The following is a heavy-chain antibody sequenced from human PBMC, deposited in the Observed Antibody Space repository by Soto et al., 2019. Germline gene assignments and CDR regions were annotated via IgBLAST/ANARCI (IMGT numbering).Heavy chain of an antibody. J-gene: IGHJ5*02. V-gene: IGHV3-15*01. CDR3: TTDSQWLPPCS. CDR2: IKSRADGGTT. Sequence: EVQLVESGGGLVKPGGTLRLSCAASGFTFTKAWITWVRQTPGKGLEWVGRIKSRADGGTTDYAACVKDRFIIARDASNDTPYLHMTRLKTDDTAVYYCTTDSQWLPPCSWGEGALVTVSS. CDR1: GFTFTKAW. D-gene: IGHD6-19*01.